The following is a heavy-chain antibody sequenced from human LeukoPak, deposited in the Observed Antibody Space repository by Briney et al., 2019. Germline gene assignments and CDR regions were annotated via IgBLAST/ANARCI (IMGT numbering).Heavy chain of an antibody. CDR3: TRGGGGNSFGQFDS. J-gene: IGHJ4*02. D-gene: IGHD5-18*01. CDR2: TNSDGSST. V-gene: IGHV3-74*01. Sequence: GGSLILSCAASGFTFSSYWIHWVRQAPGKGRVWVSRTNSDGSSTSYAASVKGRFTISRDNVKNTVYLQMNSLRAEDTAVYYCTRGGGGNSFGQFDSWGQGTLVTVSS. CDR1: GFTFSSYW.